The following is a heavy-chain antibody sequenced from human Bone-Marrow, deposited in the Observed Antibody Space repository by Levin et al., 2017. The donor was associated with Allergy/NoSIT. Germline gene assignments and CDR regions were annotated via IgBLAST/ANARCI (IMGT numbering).Heavy chain of an antibody. D-gene: IGHD3-22*01. CDR1: GGSISSGDYY. Sequence: LSQTLSLTCSVSGGSISSGDYYWTWIRQSPGKGLEWIGYIYYSGNTYYNPSLKSRVTISVDTSKDQFSLKLTSVTAADTAVYFCARGHYYDSAQPNWFDSWGQGTLVTVSS. CDR3: ARGHYYDSAQPNWFDS. V-gene: IGHV4-30-4*01. CDR2: IYYSGNT. J-gene: IGHJ5*01.